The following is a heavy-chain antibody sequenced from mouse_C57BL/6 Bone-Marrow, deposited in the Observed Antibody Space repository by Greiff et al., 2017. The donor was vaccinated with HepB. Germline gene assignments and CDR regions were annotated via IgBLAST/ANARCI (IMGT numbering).Heavy chain of an antibody. CDR3: ARHYRGYAMDY. CDR2: IYPGSGNT. V-gene: IGHV1-76*01. Sequence: VKLQESGAELVRPGASVKLSCKASGYTFTDYYINWVKQRPGQGLEWIARIYPGSGNTYYNEKFKGKATLTAEKSSSTAYMQLSSLTSEDSAVYFCARHYRGYAMDYWGQGTSVTVSS. CDR1: GYTFTDYY. D-gene: IGHD5-5*01. J-gene: IGHJ4*01.